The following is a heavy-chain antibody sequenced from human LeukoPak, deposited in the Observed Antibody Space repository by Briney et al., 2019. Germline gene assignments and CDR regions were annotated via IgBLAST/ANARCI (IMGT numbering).Heavy chain of an antibody. CDR1: GFTFSSYW. CDR3: ARVSSSSWYAFDY. V-gene: IGHV3-7*01. Sequence: PGGSPRLSCAASGFTFSSYWMSWVRQAPGKGLEWVANIKQDGSEKYYVDSVKGRFTISRDNAKNSLYLQMNSLRAEDTAVYYCARVSSSSWYAFDYWGQGTLVTVSS. CDR2: IKQDGSEK. D-gene: IGHD6-6*01. J-gene: IGHJ4*02.